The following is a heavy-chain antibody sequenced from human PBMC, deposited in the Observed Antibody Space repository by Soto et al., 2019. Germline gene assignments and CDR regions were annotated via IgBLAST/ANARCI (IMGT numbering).Heavy chain of an antibody. D-gene: IGHD2-15*01. J-gene: IGHJ4*02. CDR3: AKDSELLARIVVVGAAWSDGYFDY. V-gene: IGHV3-23*01. CDR2: ISGSGGST. Sequence: PGGSLRLSCAASGFTFSSYAMSWVRQAPGKGLEWVSAISGSGGSTYYADSVKGRFTISRDNSKNTLYLQMNSLRAEDTAVYYCAKDSELLARIVVVGAAWSDGYFDYWGQGTLVTVSS. CDR1: GFTFSSYA.